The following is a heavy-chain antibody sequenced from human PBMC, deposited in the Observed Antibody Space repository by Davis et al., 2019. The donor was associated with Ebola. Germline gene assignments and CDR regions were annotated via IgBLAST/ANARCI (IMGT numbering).Heavy chain of an antibody. V-gene: IGHV4-39*07. J-gene: IGHJ4*02. CDR1: GGSVNSGSYY. D-gene: IGHD3-22*01. Sequence: SETLSLTCTVSGGSVNSGSYYWGWVRQPPGKGLEWIGSIYYSGSTYYNPSLKSRATISVDTSNNQFSLKLTSVTAADTAVYYCARVLYYYDSSGYLSGFFDYWGQGTLVTVSS. CDR2: IYYSGST. CDR3: ARVLYYYDSSGYLSGFFDY.